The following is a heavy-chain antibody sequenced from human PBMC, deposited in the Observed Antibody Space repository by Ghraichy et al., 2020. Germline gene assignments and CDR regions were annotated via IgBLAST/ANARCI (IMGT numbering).Heavy chain of an antibody. Sequence: GGSLRLSCAASGFTFSSYTINWVRQAPGKGLEWVSSISSNSAYIYYADSVRGRFTISRDNAENSLYLQMNSLRVEDTAVYYCARGGRQLGRFDIWGQGTMVTVSS. V-gene: IGHV3-21*01. CDR3: ARGGRQLGRFDI. CDR1: GFTFSSYT. D-gene: IGHD6-13*01. CDR2: ISSNSAYI. J-gene: IGHJ3*02.